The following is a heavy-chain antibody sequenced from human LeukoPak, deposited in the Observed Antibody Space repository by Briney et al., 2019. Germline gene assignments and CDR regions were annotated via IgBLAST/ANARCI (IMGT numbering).Heavy chain of an antibody. D-gene: IGHD6-13*01. J-gene: IGHJ4*02. CDR2: IFYVGDT. V-gene: IGHV4-39*01. Sequence: SETLSLTCTVSGGSISSSSYYWGWVRQPPGKGLEYIGTIFYVGDTYYNPSLESRLTISVDTSKNQFSLNLRPVTPAPAAVYYCARTSCSRYAYDDYWGQGTLVTVSS. CDR3: ARTSCSRYAYDDY. CDR1: GGSISSSSYY.